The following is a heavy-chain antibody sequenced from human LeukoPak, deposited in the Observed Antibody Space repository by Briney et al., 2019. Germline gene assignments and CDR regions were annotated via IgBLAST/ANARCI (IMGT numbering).Heavy chain of an antibody. J-gene: IGHJ4*02. CDR1: GDSISRRY. CDR3: ARWGDSSTLDN. Sequence: SETLSLTCTVSGDSISRRYWSWIRQPPGKGLEWIGYFYYSGSTNYNPSLKSRVTISVDTSKNQFSLKLSSVTAADTAVYYCARWGDSSTLDNWGQGTLVTVSS. V-gene: IGHV4-59*11. D-gene: IGHD2-21*02. CDR2: FYYSGST.